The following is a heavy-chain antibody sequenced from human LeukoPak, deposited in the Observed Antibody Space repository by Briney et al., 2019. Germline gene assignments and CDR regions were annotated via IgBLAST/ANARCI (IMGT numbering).Heavy chain of an antibody. CDR2: IYYSGST. D-gene: IGHD2-15*01. J-gene: IGHJ4*02. CDR3: SGGSWGGFDY. CDR1: GGSISSSDYY. V-gene: IGHV4-30-4*08. Sequence: PSETLSLTCTVSGGSISSSDYYWSWIRQPPGKGLEWIGYIYYSGSTYYNPSLKSRVTISVDTSKNQFSLKLSSVTAADTAVYYCSGGSWGGFDYWGQGTLVTVSS.